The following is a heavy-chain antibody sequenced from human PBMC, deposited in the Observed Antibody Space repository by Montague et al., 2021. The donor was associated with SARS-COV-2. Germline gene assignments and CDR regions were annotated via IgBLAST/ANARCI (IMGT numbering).Heavy chain of an antibody. CDR2: IYYSGTT. J-gene: IGHJ4*02. CDR1: GGSISSGDYY. CDR3: ARDAYYYGSGGNPHYFDY. V-gene: IGHV4-31*03. Sequence: TPSLTCTVSGGSISSGDYYWSWIRHHPGKGLEWIGYIYYSGTTYYNPSLKSRVTISVDTSKNQFSLKLSSVTAADTALYYCARDAYYYGSGGNPHYFDYWDQGTLVTVSS. D-gene: IGHD3-10*01.